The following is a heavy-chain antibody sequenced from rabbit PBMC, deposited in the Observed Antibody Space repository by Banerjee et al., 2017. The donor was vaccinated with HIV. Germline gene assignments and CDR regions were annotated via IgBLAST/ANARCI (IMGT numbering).Heavy chain of an antibody. CDR1: GFSFSSGYD. CDR3: ARELADYTGYNYATRLDR. D-gene: IGHD7-1*01. CDR2: IYTGDGDT. V-gene: IGHV1S40*01. J-gene: IGHJ3*01. Sequence: QSLEESGGDLVKPGASLTLTCTASGFSFSSGYDMCWARQAPGKGLEWIGCIYTGDGDTYYASWAKGRFTISKTSSTTVTLQMTSLTAADTATYFCARELADYTGYNYATRLDRWGQGTLVTVS.